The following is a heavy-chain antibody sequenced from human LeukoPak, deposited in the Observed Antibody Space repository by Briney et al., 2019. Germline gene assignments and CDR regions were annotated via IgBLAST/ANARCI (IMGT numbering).Heavy chain of an antibody. D-gene: IGHD4-11*01. Sequence: HPGGSLRLSCAASGFPFSLYGLHWVRQAPGKGLEWVAVIWSDEKNNYYADSVKGRFTISRDNSKNTLYLQMNSLRAEDTALYYCAREGLTTTPNNAFDIWGQGTMVTVS. J-gene: IGHJ3*02. CDR2: IWSDEKNN. V-gene: IGHV3-33*01. CDR3: AREGLTTTPNNAFDI. CDR1: GFPFSLYG.